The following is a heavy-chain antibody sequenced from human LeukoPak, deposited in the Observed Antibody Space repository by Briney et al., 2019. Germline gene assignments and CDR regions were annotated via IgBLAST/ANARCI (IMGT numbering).Heavy chain of an antibody. CDR1: GYTFTSYY. J-gene: IGHJ3*02. D-gene: IGHD5-12*01. V-gene: IGHV1-46*01. CDR3: GVWGYGDAFDI. Sequence: GASVKVSCKASGYTFTSYYMHWVRQAPGQGLEWMGIINPSGGSTSYAQKFQGRVTMTRDTSTSTVYMELSSLRSEDTAVYYCGVWGYGDAFDIWGQGTMVTVSS. CDR2: INPSGGST.